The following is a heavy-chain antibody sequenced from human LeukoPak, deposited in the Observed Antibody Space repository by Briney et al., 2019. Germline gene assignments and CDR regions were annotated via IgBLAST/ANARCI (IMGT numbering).Heavy chain of an antibody. J-gene: IGHJ4*02. CDR3: AKGSYYDSSGSFYFDY. V-gene: IGHV3-74*01. D-gene: IGHD3-22*01. CDR1: GFDFSSNW. CDR2: IKGDGIST. Sequence: QSGGSLRLSCAASGFDFSSNWVHWVRHAPGQGLVWVSRIKGDGISTNYADSVKGRFTISRDIAKNTLYVQVNSLGTEDTAAYYCAKGSYYDSSGSFYFDYWGQGTLVTVSS.